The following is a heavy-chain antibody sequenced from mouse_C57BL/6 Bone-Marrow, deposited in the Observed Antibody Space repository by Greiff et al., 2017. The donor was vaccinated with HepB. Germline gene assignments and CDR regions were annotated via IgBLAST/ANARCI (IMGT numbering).Heavy chain of an antibody. J-gene: IGHJ3*01. D-gene: IGHD1-1*01. CDR2: ISDGGSYT. V-gene: IGHV5-4*01. CDR3: ARSHYYGSSGFDY. CDR1: GFTFSSYA. Sequence: VQVVESGGGLVKPGGSLKLSCAASGFTFSSYAMSWVRQTPEKRLELVATISDGGSYTYYPDNVKGRFTISRDNAKNTLYLQMSHLKSEDTAVYYCARSHYYGSSGFDYWGQGTPVTVSA.